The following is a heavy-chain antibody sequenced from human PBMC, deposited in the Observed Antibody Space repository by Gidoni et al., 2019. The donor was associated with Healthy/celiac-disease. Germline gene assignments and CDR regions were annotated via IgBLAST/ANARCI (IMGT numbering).Heavy chain of an antibody. D-gene: IGHD3-10*01. J-gene: IGHJ4*02. CDR1: GGSISSSRYY. Sequence: QLQLPESRPGLVQPSETLSLTCTVSGGSISSSRYYWGWIRQPPGKGLEWIGSIYYSGSTYYNPSLKSRVTISVDTSKNQFSLKLSSVTAADTAVYYCASLYYYGSGRKSEIDYWGQGTLVTVSS. CDR2: IYYSGST. V-gene: IGHV4-39*01. CDR3: ASLYYYGSGRKSEIDY.